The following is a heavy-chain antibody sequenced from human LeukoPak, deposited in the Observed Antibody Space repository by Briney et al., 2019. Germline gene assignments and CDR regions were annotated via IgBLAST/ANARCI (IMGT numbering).Heavy chain of an antibody. J-gene: IGHJ4*02. CDR2: ISPSGDIT. CDR1: GFIFRSHG. CDR3: AKHNEKDYGDSLFISSFDY. Sequence: PGGSLRLSCAASGFIFRSHGMNWVRQAPGKGLEWVSGISPSGDITYYADTVKGRFTISRDNSKNTLYLQMNSLRAEDTAVYYCAKHNEKDYGDSLFISSFDYWGQGTLVTVSS. V-gene: IGHV3-23*01. D-gene: IGHD4-17*01.